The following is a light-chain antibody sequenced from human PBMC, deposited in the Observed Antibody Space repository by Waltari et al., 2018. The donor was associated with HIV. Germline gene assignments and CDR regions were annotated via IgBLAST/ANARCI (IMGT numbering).Light chain of an antibody. CDR1: RGGIASNF. J-gene: IGLJ2*01. CDR2: EDN. V-gene: IGLV6-57*01. CDR3: QYDDGTHGI. Sequence: FILTQPHSVSESPGQTLTISCTLSRGGIASNFVHLYQQRPGRSPSIVIYEDNRRPSGVPDRFSGSIDSSSNSASLSISGLKNDDEADYECQYDDGTHGIFGGGTKLTVL.